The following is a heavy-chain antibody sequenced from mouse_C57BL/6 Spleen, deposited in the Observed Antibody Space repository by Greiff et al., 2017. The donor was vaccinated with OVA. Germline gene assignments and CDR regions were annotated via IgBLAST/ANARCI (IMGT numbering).Heavy chain of an antibody. D-gene: IGHD3-2*02. CDR1: GYTFTDYN. Sequence: EVQLQQSGPELVKPGASVKMSCKASGYTFTDYNMHWVKQSHGKSLEWIGYINPNNGGISYNQKFKGKATLTVNKSSSTAYMELRSLTSEDSAVYYCAREGGGSGYTFYYFDYWGQGTTLTVSS. CDR2: INPNNGGI. V-gene: IGHV1-22*01. CDR3: AREGGGSGYTFYYFDY. J-gene: IGHJ2*01.